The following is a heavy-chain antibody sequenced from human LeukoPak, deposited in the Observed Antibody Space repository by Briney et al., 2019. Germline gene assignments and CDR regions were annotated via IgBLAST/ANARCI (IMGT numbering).Heavy chain of an antibody. D-gene: IGHD3-3*01. CDR2: IYTSGST. CDR3: ASSDFWSGYYTRFDY. CDR1: GGSISSGSYY. J-gene: IGHJ4*02. V-gene: IGHV4-61*02. Sequence: SQTLSLTCTVSGGSISSGSYYWSWIRQPAGKGLEWIGRIYTSGSTNYNPSLKSRVTISVDTSKNQFSLKLSSVTAADTAVYYCASSDFWSGYYTRFDYWGQGTLATVSS.